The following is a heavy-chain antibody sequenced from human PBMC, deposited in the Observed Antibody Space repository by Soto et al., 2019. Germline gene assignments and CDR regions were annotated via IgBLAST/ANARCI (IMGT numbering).Heavy chain of an antibody. V-gene: IGHV1-69*19. Sequence: QVQLVQSGAEMKTPGSSVKVSGQSSGGTFNTYAMNWVRQAPGQGPEGMGDISPMFGAANYAPKFRGRVTINADESTCTSYLKLSSLTSEATALYFCATEGQFHTPACAYWGQGTLVTVSS. CDR1: GGTFNTYA. CDR2: ISPMFGAA. CDR3: ATEGQFHTPACAY. D-gene: IGHD2-2*02. J-gene: IGHJ4*02.